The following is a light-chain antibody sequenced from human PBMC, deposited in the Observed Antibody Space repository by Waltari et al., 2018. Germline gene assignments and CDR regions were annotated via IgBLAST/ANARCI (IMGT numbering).Light chain of an antibody. V-gene: IGKV4-1*01. J-gene: IGKJ1*01. CDR2: WAS. Sequence: DIVMTQSPDSLAVSLGARATINCKSSQSVLYSSNNKNYLAWYQQKPGQPPKLLIYWASTRESGVPDRFSGSGSGTDFTLTISSLQAEDVAVYYCQQYSSTPLTFGQGTKVEIK. CDR1: QSVLYSSNNKNY. CDR3: QQYSSTPLT.